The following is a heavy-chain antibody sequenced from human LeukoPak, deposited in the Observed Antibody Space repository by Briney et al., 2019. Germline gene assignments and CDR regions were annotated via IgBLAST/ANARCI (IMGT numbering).Heavy chain of an antibody. CDR2: MNPNSGNT. J-gene: IGHJ4*02. CDR3: ARVYDSSGYFPRAFDY. D-gene: IGHD3-22*01. Sequence: ASVKVSCKASGYTSTSYDINWVRQATGQGLEWMGWMNPNSGNTGYAQKFQGRVTMTRNTSISTAYMELSSLRSEDTAVYYCARVYDSSGYFPRAFDYWGQGTLVTVSS. CDR1: GYTSTSYD. V-gene: IGHV1-8*01.